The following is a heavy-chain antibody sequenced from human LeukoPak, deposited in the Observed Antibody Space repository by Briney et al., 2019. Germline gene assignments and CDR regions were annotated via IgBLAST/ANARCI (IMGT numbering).Heavy chain of an antibody. CDR2: INHDGST. D-gene: IGHD3-3*01. J-gene: IGHJ6*02. V-gene: IGHV4-34*01. Sequence: SETLSLTCGVHGGSLRGHFWSWIRQPPGKGLEWIGDINHDGSTNYNPSLKSRVFMSVDTPLNQVSLRVTSVTATDTATYYCARGRYYDFWSGTREGMDVWGQGTTVIVSS. CDR3: ARGRYYDFWSGTREGMDV. CDR1: GGSLRGHF.